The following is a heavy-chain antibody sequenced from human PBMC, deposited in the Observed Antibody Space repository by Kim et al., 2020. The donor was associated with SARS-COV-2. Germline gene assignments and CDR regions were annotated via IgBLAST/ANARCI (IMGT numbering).Heavy chain of an antibody. CDR3: AKLRYSSNNGVYY. Sequence: GGSLRLSCAASGFTFDDYAMHWVRQAPGKGLEWVSSISCNSGSIGYADSVKGRFTISRDNAKNSLYLQMNSLRAEDTALYYCAKLRYSSNNGVYYWGQGT. V-gene: IGHV3-9*01. CDR1: GFTFDDYA. CDR2: ISCNSGSI. J-gene: IGHJ4*02. D-gene: IGHD2-8*01.